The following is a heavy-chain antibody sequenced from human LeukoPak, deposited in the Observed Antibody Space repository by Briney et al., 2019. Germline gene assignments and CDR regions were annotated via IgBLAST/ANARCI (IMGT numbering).Heavy chain of an antibody. J-gene: IGHJ6*03. D-gene: IGHD2-2*01. CDR3: ASLLVVVPAAPNNYYYYYMDV. CDR1: GGSISSYY. CDR2: IYTSGST. Sequence: SETLSLTCTVSGGSISSYYWSWLRQPAGKGLEWIGRIYTSGSTNYNPSLKSRVTMSVDTSKNQFSLKLSSVTAADTAVYYCASLLVVVPAAPNNYYYYYMDVWGKGTTVTVSS. V-gene: IGHV4-4*07.